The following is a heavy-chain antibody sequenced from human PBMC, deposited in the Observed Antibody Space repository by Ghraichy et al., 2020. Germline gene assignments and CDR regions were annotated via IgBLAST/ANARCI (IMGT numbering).Heavy chain of an antibody. J-gene: IGHJ6*02. Sequence: GGSLRLSCSASGFTFSSYNMNWVRQAPGKGLEWLSYITISSSFIYYADSVKGRFTISRDNAKNSLDLQMNSLRDEDTAVYYCARASTVVRFYYFDGMDVWGQGTTVTV. CDR2: ITISSSFI. D-gene: IGHD4-23*01. CDR1: GFTFSSYN. V-gene: IGHV3-48*02. CDR3: ARASTVVRFYYFDGMDV.